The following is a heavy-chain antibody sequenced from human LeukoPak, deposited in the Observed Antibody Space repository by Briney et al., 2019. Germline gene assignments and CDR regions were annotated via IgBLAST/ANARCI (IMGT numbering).Heavy chain of an antibody. CDR1: GFTFSSNW. D-gene: IGHD1-26*01. CDR2: INEDGSTT. J-gene: IGHJ4*02. Sequence: PGGSLRLSCAASGFTFSSNWMHWVRQAPGKGLEWVSRINEDGSTTNYADSVKGRFTISRDNAKNTLYLQMNSLRAEDTAVYYCVRDLGGRSGHWGQGTLVTVSS. V-gene: IGHV3-74*01. CDR3: VRDLGGRSGH.